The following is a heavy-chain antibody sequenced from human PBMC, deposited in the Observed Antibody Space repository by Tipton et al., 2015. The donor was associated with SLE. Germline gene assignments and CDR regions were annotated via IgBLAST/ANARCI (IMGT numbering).Heavy chain of an antibody. Sequence: TLSLTCTVSGDSISSGSYYWSWIRQPAGKGLEWIGRIYTSGSTNYNPSLKSRVTISVDTSKNQFSLKLSSVTAADTAVYYCAREGVGYQLFPDYYYYYMDVWGKGTTVTVSS. CDR2: IYTSGST. D-gene: IGHD2-2*01. V-gene: IGHV4-61*02. CDR3: AREGVGYQLFPDYYYYYMDV. CDR1: GDSISSGSYY. J-gene: IGHJ6*03.